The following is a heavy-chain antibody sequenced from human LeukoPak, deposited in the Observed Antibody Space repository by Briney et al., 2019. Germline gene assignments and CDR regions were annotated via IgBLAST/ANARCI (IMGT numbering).Heavy chain of an antibody. CDR2: IIPIFGTT. J-gene: IGHJ6*02. CDR3: ARDHCSGGSCYNGMDV. CDR1: GGTFSSYA. D-gene: IGHD2-15*01. Sequence: SVTVTRKASGGTFSSYAISWVRQAPGQGLEWMGGIIPIFGTTNYAQKFQGRVTITADESTSTAYMELSSLRSEDTAVYYCARDHCSGGSCYNGMDVWGQRTTVTVSS. V-gene: IGHV1-69*13.